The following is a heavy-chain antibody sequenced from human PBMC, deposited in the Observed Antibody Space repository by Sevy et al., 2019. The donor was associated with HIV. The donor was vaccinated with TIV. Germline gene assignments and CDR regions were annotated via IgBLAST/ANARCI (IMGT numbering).Heavy chain of an antibody. CDR2: IYPGNSDT. CDR1: AYRIFNNW. V-gene: IGHV5-51*01. Sequence: GESLKISCKSSAYRIFNNWVAWVRQMPGKGLEWRGMIYPGNSDTRYSPSFQGQVTISADNSIGTAYLQLNSLNPSDPATYYYASAGHLTIEGFDVWGQGKMVTVSS. J-gene: IGHJ3*01. CDR3: ASAGHLTIEGFDV.